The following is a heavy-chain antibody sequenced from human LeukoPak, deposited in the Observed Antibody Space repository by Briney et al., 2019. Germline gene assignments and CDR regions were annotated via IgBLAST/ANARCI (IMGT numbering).Heavy chain of an antibody. Sequence: GASVKVSCKASGYTFTSYDVHWVRQATGQGLEWMGWISAYNGNTNYAQKLQGRVTMTTDTSTSTAYMELRSLRSDDTAVYYCARSRDDILTGSTDAFDIWGQGTMVTVSS. J-gene: IGHJ3*02. V-gene: IGHV1-18*01. D-gene: IGHD3-9*01. CDR1: GYTFTSYD. CDR3: ARSRDDILTGSTDAFDI. CDR2: ISAYNGNT.